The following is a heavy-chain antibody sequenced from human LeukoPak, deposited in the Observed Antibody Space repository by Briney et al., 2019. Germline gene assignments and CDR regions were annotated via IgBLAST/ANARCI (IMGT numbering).Heavy chain of an antibody. CDR3: ARALPFSGWYGGAFDI. D-gene: IGHD6-19*01. CDR1: GFTFSSYG. V-gene: IGHV3-30*02. J-gene: IGHJ3*02. Sequence: PGGSLRLSCAASGFTFSSYGMHWVRQAPGKGLEWVAFIRYDGSNKYYADSVKGRFTISRDNSKNTLYLQMNSLRAEDTAVYYCARALPFSGWYGGAFDIWGQGTMVTVSS. CDR2: IRYDGSNK.